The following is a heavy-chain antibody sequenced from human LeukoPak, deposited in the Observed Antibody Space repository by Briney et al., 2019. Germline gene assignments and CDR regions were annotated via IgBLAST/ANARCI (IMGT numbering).Heavy chain of an antibody. V-gene: IGHV3-30*04. J-gene: IGHJ6*02. CDR2: ISYDGSNK. Sequence: PGRSLRLSCAVSGFTFSSYAMNWVRQAPGKGLEWVAVISYDGSNKYYADSVKGRFTISRDNSKNTLYLQMNSLRAEDTAVYYCARVGDYYGSGSSLDYGMDVWGQGTTVTVSS. D-gene: IGHD3-10*01. CDR1: GFTFSSYA. CDR3: ARVGDYYGSGSSLDYGMDV.